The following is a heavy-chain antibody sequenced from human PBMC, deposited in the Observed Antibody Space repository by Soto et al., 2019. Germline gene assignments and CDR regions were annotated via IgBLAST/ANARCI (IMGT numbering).Heavy chain of an antibody. CDR1: GVTFTRYS. J-gene: IGHJ4*02. CDR3: AIEYEDLTSNFDY. Sequence: EVQLVESGGGLVNPGGSLRLSYAASGVTFTRYSMNWVRQDPGKGLEWVSSISSTTNYIYYGDSMKGRFTISRDNAKNSMYLEMNSLRAEDTAVYYCAIEYEDLTSNFDYWGQGTLVTVSS. D-gene: IGHD3-3*01. CDR2: ISSTTNYI. V-gene: IGHV3-21*06.